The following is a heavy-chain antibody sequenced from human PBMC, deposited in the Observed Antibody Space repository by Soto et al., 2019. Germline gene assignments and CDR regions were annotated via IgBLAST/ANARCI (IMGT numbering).Heavy chain of an antibody. V-gene: IGHV4-34*01. J-gene: IGHJ6*02. Sequence: PSETLSLTCAVYGGSFGGYYWSWIRQPPGKGLEWIGEINHSGSTNYNPSLKSRVTISVDTSKNQFSLKLSSVTAADTAVYYCARGLYYDFWSGYYTDGMDVWGQGTTVTVSS. CDR2: INHSGST. D-gene: IGHD3-3*01. CDR1: GGSFGGYY. CDR3: ARGLYYDFWSGYYTDGMDV.